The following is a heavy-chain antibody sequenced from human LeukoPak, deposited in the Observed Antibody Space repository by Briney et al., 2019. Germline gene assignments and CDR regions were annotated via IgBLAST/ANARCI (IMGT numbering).Heavy chain of an antibody. CDR2: IKLDGSEK. Sequence: GGSLGLSCAASGFTFSSYAMSWVRQAPGKGLEWVANIKLDGSEKNYVDSVKGRFTISRDNTKNSLYLQMNSLRVEDTAVFYCARDQYDTWSRRGNFDSWGQGTLVIVSS. J-gene: IGHJ4*02. CDR3: ARDQYDTWSRRGNFDS. D-gene: IGHD3-3*01. CDR1: GFTFSSYA. V-gene: IGHV3-7*03.